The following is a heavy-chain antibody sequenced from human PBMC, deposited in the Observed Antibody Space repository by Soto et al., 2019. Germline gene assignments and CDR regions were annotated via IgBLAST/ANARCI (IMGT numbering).Heavy chain of an antibody. J-gene: IGHJ6*02. CDR3: ARDGRAFSIFGETMDV. D-gene: IGHD3-3*01. CDR1: GDSLSSYA. CDR2: IIPIFGKP. Sequence: SVKVSCKASGDSLSSYAISWVRQAPGEGLEWMGGIIPIFGKPNYAQKFQGRVTITADRSTSTAYMELSSLRAEDTAVYYCARDGRAFSIFGETMDVWGQGTTFTVSS. V-gene: IGHV1-69*06.